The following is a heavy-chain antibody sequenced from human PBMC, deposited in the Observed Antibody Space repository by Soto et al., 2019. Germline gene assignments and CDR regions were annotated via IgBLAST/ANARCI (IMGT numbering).Heavy chain of an antibody. CDR2: IYHSGST. V-gene: IGHV4-4*02. CDR1: SGSISSSNW. CDR3: ARGGRYCSSTSCSRYFDY. Sequence: QVQLQESGPGLVKPSGTLSLTCAVSSGSISSSNWWSWVRQPPGKGLEWIGEIYHSGSTNYNPSIKSRVTISVDKSKNQFSLKLSSVTAADTAVYYCARGGRYCSSTSCSRYFDYWGQGTLVTVSS. J-gene: IGHJ4*02. D-gene: IGHD2-2*01.